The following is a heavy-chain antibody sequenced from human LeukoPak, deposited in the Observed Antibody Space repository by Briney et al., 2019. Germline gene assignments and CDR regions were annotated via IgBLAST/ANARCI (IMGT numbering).Heavy chain of an antibody. J-gene: IGHJ3*02. CDR1: GFTFNSYG. V-gene: IGHV3-21*01. D-gene: IGHD1-26*01. CDR3: ARDPPVGATVHDAFDI. Sequence: PGGSLRLSCAASGFTFNSYGMNWVRQAPGKGLEWVSSISIRSNYIYYADSVKGRFTISRDNAKNSLYLQMNSLRAEDTAVYYCARDPPVGATVHDAFDIWGQGTMVTVSS. CDR2: ISIRSNYI.